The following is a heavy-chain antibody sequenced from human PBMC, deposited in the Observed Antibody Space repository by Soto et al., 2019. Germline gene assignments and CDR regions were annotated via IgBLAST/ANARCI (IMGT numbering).Heavy chain of an antibody. V-gene: IGHV4-4*02. CDR1: GGSISSGDYY. CDR3: ARRYGGNFDY. D-gene: IGHD2-15*01. J-gene: IGHJ4*02. Sequence: SETLSLTCTVSGGSISSGDYYWSWVRQPPGKGLEWIGEIYHSGSTNYNPSLKSRVTISVDKSKNQFSLKLSSVTAADTAVYYCARRYGGNFDYWGQGTLVTVSS. CDR2: IYHSGST.